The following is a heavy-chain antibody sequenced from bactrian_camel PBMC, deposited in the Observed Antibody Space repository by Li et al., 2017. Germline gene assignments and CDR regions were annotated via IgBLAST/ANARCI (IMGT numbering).Heavy chain of an antibody. Sequence: VQLVESGGGSVQAGGSLRLSCVASVYTYYMAWFRQAPGKEREGVARIGNDGTTTYADSVKGRFTISKDNAKNTLYLQMNSLKPEDTAMCYCAAAWRVCSGIYTSWRYWGQGTQVTVS. J-gene: IGHJ4*01. CDR3: AAAWRVCSGIYTSWRY. D-gene: IGHD2*01. CDR2: IGNDGTT. V-gene: IGHV3S55*01. CDR1: VYTYY.